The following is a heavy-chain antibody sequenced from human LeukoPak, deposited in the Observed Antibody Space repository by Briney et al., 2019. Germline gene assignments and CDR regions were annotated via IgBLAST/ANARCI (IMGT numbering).Heavy chain of an antibody. Sequence: PGGSLRLSCAASGFTFSSYWMSWVRQAPGKGLEWIGSIYYSGSTYYNPSLKSRVTISVDTSKNQFSLKLSSVTAADTAVYYCASLDPLGFDYWGQGTLVTVSS. J-gene: IGHJ4*02. CDR3: ASLDPLGFDY. CDR2: IYYSGST. V-gene: IGHV4-39*01. CDR1: GFTFSSYW.